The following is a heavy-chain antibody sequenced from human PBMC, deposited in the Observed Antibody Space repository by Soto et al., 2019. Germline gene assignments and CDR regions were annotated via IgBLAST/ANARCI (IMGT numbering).Heavy chain of an antibody. J-gene: IGHJ4*02. CDR2: ISGSGGST. Sequence: PGGSLRLSCAASGFTFSSYAMSWVRQAPGKGLEWVSAISGSGGSTYYADSVKGRFTISRDNSKNTLYLQMNSLRAEDTAVYHCARPFYYDILTGYYEYFDYWGQGTLVTVSS. CDR1: GFTFSSYA. V-gene: IGHV3-23*01. CDR3: ARPFYYDILTGYYEYFDY. D-gene: IGHD3-9*01.